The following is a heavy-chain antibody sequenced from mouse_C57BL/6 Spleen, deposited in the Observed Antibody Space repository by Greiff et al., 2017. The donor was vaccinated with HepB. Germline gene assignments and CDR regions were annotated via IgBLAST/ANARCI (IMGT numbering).Heavy chain of an antibody. J-gene: IGHJ1*03. CDR2: IYPGDGDT. CDR3: ARGTTVVAPDV. V-gene: IGHV1-82*01. Sequence: VKLQESGPELVKPGASVKISCKASGYSFSSSWMNWVKQRPGKGLEWIGRIYPGDGDTNYNGKFKGKATLTADKSSSTAYMKLSSLTSEDSAVYFCARGTTVVAPDVWGTGTTVTVSS. CDR1: GYSFSSSW. D-gene: IGHD1-1*01.